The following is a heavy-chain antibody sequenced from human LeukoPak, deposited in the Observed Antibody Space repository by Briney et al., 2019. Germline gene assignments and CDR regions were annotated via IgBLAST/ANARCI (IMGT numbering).Heavy chain of an antibody. CDR2: INPNSGGT. D-gene: IGHD6-6*01. CDR3: ALEFSSSSYYFDY. V-gene: IGHV1-2*02. J-gene: IGHJ4*02. CDR1: GYTFTGYY. Sequence: ALVKVSCKASGYTFTGYYMHWVRQAPGQGLEWMGWINPNSGGTNYAQKFQGRVTMTRDTSISTAYMELSRLRSDDTAVYYCALEFSSSSYYFDYWGQGTLVTVSS.